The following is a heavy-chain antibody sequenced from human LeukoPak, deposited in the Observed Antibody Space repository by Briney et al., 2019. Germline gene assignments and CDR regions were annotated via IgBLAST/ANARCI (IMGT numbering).Heavy chain of an antibody. CDR2: ISYDGSNK. Sequence: PGGSLRLCCAASGFTFSSYGMHWVRQAAGKGLEWVAVISYDGSNKYYADSVKGRFTISRDNSKNTLYLQMNSLRAEDTAVYYCAKASVVAATPDYWGQGTLVTVSS. CDR1: GFTFSSYG. CDR3: AKASVVAATPDY. V-gene: IGHV3-30*18. D-gene: IGHD2-15*01. J-gene: IGHJ4*02.